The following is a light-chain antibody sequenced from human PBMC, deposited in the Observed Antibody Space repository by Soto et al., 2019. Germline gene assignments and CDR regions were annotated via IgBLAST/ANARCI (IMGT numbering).Light chain of an antibody. CDR2: NNN. J-gene: IGLJ3*02. Sequence: QSVLTQPPSASGTPGQRVTISCSGSSSNIGSHTVNWYQQLPGMAPKLLIYNNNQRPSGVPDRFSGSKSDTSASLAISGLQSEDEADYYCAAWDDSLGWVFGGGTKVTVL. V-gene: IGLV1-44*01. CDR1: SSNIGSHT. CDR3: AAWDDSLGWV.